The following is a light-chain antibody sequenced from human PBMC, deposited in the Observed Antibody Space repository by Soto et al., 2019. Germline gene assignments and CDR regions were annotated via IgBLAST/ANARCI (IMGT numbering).Light chain of an antibody. J-gene: IGKJ1*01. Sequence: DIQMTQSPSTLSASVGDRVTITCRASQSIGSWLAWYQQKPGKAPKFLIYKASTLESGLPSRFIGSLSGTEFTLSISRVQPDVFATYYCQQYETYWTFGQGTKVEIK. CDR1: QSIGSW. V-gene: IGKV1-5*03. CDR2: KAS. CDR3: QQYETYWT.